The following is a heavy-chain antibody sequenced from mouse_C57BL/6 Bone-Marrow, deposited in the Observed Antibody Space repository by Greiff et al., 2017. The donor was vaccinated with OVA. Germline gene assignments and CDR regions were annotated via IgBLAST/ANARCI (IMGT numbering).Heavy chain of an antibody. V-gene: IGHV1-42*01. CDR2: INPSTGGT. J-gene: IGHJ3*01. CDR3: ARRRLTWFAY. D-gene: IGHD3-2*02. CDR1: GYSFTGYY. Sequence: VQLQQSGPELVKPGASVKISCKASGYSFTGYYMNWVKQSPEKSLEWIGEINPSTGGTTYNQKFKAKATLTVDKSSSTGYMQLKSLTSEDSAVYYCARRRLTWFAYWGQGTLVTVAA.